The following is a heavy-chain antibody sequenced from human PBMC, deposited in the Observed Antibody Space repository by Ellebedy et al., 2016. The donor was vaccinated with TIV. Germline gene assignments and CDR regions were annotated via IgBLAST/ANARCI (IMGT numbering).Heavy chain of an antibody. CDR2: INEGGSQI. Sequence: GGSLRLXXAVSGLTFSGYWMNWVRQAPGKGLEWVGNINEGGSQINYLASVKGRFTIARDNAKNSVSLQMDSLRVEDTAVYYCAKLMYTGNYFDYWGPGTLVTVSS. CDR1: GLTFSGYW. D-gene: IGHD3-10*01. V-gene: IGHV3-7*01. J-gene: IGHJ4*02. CDR3: AKLMYTGNYFDY.